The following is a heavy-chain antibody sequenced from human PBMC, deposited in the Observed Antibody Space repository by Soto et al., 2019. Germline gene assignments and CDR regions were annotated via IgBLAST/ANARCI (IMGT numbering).Heavy chain of an antibody. Sequence: ASVKVSCKASGYTFTSYGISWVRHAPGQGLEWMGWISAYNGNTNYAQKLQGRVTMTTDTSTSTAYMELRSLRSDDTAVYYCARGAWDYVWGCYRSNPPKDAFDIRGQGTMV. CDR2: ISAYNGNT. CDR3: ARGAWDYVWGCYRSNPPKDAFDI. J-gene: IGHJ3*02. D-gene: IGHD3-16*01. CDR1: GYTFTSYG. V-gene: IGHV1-18*04.